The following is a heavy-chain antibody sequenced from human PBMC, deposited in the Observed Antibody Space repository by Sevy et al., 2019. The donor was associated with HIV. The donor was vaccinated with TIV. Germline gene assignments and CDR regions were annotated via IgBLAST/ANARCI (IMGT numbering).Heavy chain of an antibody. CDR2: IKSKSDGGTT. Sequence: GGSLRLSCTAAGFTFNVAWMTWVRQAPGKGLEWVGRIKSKSDGGTTDYAAPVKGRFSISRDDSKNTLYLQMISLKPEDSAVYYCTTYNSATTTLDAFDTWGQGTMVTVSS. V-gene: IGHV3-15*01. D-gene: IGHD1-7*01. CDR3: TTYNSATTTLDAFDT. J-gene: IGHJ3*02. CDR1: GFTFNVAW.